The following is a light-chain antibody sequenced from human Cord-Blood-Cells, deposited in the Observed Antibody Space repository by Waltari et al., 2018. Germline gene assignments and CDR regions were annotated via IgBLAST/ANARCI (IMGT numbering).Light chain of an antibody. CDR1: SSDLGGYNY. V-gene: IGLV2-14*01. CDR3: SSYTSSSTYV. Sequence: QPASLSRSPGESITISCTGTSSDLGGYNYFSWYQQHPGKARKRLIYEVSNRPSGVSNRFSGSKSGNTASLTISGLQAEDEADYYCSSYTSSSTYVFGTGTKVTVL. CDR2: EVS. J-gene: IGLJ1*01.